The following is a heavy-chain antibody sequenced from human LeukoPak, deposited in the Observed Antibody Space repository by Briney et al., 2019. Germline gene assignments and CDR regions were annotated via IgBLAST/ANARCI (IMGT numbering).Heavy chain of an antibody. CDR1: GFTFSSYA. CDR2: ISGSGGST. D-gene: IGHD3-10*01. CDR3: ARGPQTVIGFDY. V-gene: IGHV3-23*01. Sequence: GGSLRLSCAASGFTFSSYAMSWVRQAPEKGLEWVSAISGSGGSTYYADSVKGRFTISRDNSKNTLYLQMNSLRAEDTAVYYCARGPQTVIGFDYWGQGTLVTVSS. J-gene: IGHJ4*02.